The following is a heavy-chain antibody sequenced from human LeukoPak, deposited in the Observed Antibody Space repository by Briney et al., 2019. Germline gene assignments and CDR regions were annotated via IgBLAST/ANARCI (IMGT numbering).Heavy chain of an antibody. CDR2: ISYDGSNK. CDR3: ARGGEVLRYFDWFQPQTDY. CDR1: GFTFSSYA. Sequence: GGSLRLSCAASGFTFSSYAMHWVRQAPGKGLEWVAVISYDGSNKYYADSVKGRFTISRDNSKNTLYLQMNSLRAEDTAVYYCARGGEVLRYFDWFQPQTDYWGQGTLVTVSS. V-gene: IGHV3-30-3*01. J-gene: IGHJ4*02. D-gene: IGHD3-9*01.